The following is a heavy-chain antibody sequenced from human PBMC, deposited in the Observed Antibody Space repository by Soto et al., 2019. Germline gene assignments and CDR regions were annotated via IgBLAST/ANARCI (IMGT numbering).Heavy chain of an antibody. V-gene: IGHV1-69*12. D-gene: IGHD2-15*01. Sequence: QVQLVQSGAEVKKPGSSVKVSCKASGGTFSSYAISWVRQAPGQGLEWMGGIIPIFGTAKYAQKFQGRDMITAEECTSTAYMGLISLRSEETAVYYWARDLPSDCIGGSCDSGYYWFDPWWQGTLVTVSS. CDR2: IIPIFGTA. CDR1: GGTFSSYA. CDR3: ARDLPSDCIGGSCDSGYYWFDP. J-gene: IGHJ5*02.